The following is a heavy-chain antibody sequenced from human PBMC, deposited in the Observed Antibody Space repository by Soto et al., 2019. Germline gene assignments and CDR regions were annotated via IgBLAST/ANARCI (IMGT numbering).Heavy chain of an antibody. CDR1: GGSISSGGYY. J-gene: IGHJ4*02. Sequence: QVQLQESGPGLVKPSQTLSLTCTVSGGSISSGGYYWSWIRQHPGKGLEWIGYIYYSGSTYYNPSLKSRVTLSVDTSKNQFSLKLSSVTAADTAVYYCARGSVVAATLFDYWGQGTLVTVSS. V-gene: IGHV4-31*03. CDR3: ARGSVVAATLFDY. CDR2: IYYSGST. D-gene: IGHD2-15*01.